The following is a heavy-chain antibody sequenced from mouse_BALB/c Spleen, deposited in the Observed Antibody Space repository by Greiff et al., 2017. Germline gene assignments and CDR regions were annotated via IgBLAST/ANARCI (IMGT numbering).Heavy chain of an antibody. D-gene: IGHD1-1*01. J-gene: IGHJ3*01. Sequence: EVQLVESGGGLVQPGGSMKLSCVASGFTFSNYWMNWVRQSPEKGLEWVAEIRLKSNNYATHYAESVKGRFTISRDDSKSSVYLQMNNLRAEDTGIYYCTRDYGSSLAWFAYWGQGTLVTVSA. V-gene: IGHV6-6*02. CDR1: GFTFSNYW. CDR2: IRLKSNNYAT. CDR3: TRDYGSSLAWFAY.